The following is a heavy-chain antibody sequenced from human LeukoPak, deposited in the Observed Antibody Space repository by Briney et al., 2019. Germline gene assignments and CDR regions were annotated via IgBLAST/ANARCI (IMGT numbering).Heavy chain of an antibody. CDR3: ATDLRDDSSGYYSPDFDY. J-gene: IGHJ4*02. CDR2: FDPEDCET. V-gene: IGHV1-24*01. D-gene: IGHD3-22*01. Sequence: ASVKVSCKVSGYTLTELSMHWVRQAPGKGLEWMGGFDPEDCETIYAQKFQGRVTMTEDTSTDTAYMELSSLRSEDTAVYYCATDLRDDSSGYYSPDFDYWGQGTLVTVSS. CDR1: GYTLTELS.